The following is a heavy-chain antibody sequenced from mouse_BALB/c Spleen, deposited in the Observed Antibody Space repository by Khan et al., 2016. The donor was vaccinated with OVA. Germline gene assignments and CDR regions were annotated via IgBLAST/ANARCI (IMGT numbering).Heavy chain of an antibody. D-gene: IGHD2-1*01. CDR3: ARGYFGNYEFVY. V-gene: IGHV1S132*01. CDR1: GYTFTSYW. Sequence: QVQLQQSGAELVKPGASVKLSCKTSGYTFTSYWIQWVKQRPGQGLGWIGQIFPGTGTTYYNENFKGKATLPVDTSSSTAYMPVSSLTSEDSAVYFCARGYFGNYEFVYWGQGTLVTVSP. J-gene: IGHJ3*01. CDR2: IFPGTGTT.